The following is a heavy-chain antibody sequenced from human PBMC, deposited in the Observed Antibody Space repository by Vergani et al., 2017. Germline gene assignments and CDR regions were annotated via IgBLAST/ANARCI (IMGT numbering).Heavy chain of an antibody. CDR2: IKSTFDRGTT. CDR3: TTDPRYCGDGSCYWLRDHHYYGMDV. CDR1: GFSFRNAW. Sequence: EVQLVESGGGIVKPGGSLRLSCVASGFSFRNAWMNWVRRTPGKGLEWVGRIKSTFDRGTTDYAAAVKGRFTISRDDSKNTLFLQMNSLKTEGIVVYYCTTDPRYCGDGSCYWLRDHHYYGMDVWGQGTTVTVAS. V-gene: IGHV3-15*07. J-gene: IGHJ6*02. D-gene: IGHD2-21*01.